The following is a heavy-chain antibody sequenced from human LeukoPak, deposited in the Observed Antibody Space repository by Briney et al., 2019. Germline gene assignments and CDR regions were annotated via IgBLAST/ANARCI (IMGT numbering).Heavy chain of an antibody. Sequence: PGGSLRLSCATSGFTFSQFGMTWVRQAPGKGLEWVASINHNGNVNYYVDSVKGRFTISRDNAKNSLYLQMSNLRAEDTAVYFCARGGGLDVWGQGATVTVSS. D-gene: IGHD3-16*01. CDR1: GFTFSQFG. CDR3: ARGGGLDV. CDR2: INHNGNVN. V-gene: IGHV3-7*03. J-gene: IGHJ6*02.